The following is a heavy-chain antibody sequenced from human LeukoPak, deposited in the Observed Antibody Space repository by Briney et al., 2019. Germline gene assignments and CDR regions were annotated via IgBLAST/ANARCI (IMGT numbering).Heavy chain of an antibody. V-gene: IGHV4-30-4*01. D-gene: IGHD5-24*01. CDR3: ARVSRDGYNYYYFDY. CDR1: GGSISSGDYY. CDR2: IYYSGST. Sequence: SQTLSLTCTVSGGSISSGDYYWSWIRQPPGKGLEWIGYIYYSGSTYYNPSLKSRVTISVDTSKDQFSLKLSSVTAADTAVYYCARVSRDGYNYYYFDYWGQGTLVTDSS. J-gene: IGHJ4*02.